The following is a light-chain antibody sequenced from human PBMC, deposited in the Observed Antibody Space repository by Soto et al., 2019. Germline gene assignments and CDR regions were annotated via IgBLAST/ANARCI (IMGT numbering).Light chain of an antibody. Sequence: DIVMTQSPDSLTVSLGERATINCKSSQSVFYNSDNKNFLAWYQQRPGQPPKLLISWASTRESGVPDRFSGSGSGTDFTLTISSPQAEDVAVYYCQKFTSAPFTFGGGTKVEI. V-gene: IGKV4-1*01. CDR3: QKFTSAPFT. CDR1: QSVFYNSDNKNF. J-gene: IGKJ4*01. CDR2: WAS.